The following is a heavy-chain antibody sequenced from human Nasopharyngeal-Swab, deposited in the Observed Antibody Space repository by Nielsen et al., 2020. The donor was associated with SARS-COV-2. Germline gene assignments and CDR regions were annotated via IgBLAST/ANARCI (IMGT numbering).Heavy chain of an antibody. V-gene: IGHV3-23*01. D-gene: IGHD3-22*01. CDR1: GFTFDDYA. CDR3: AKDRGIVVVIGFDY. CDR2: ISGSGGST. Sequence: GGSLRLSCAASGFTFDDYAMHWVRQAPGKGLEWVSAISGSGGSTYYADSVKGRFTISRDNSKNTLYLQMNSLRAEDTAVYYCAKDRGIVVVIGFDYWGQGTLVTVSS. J-gene: IGHJ4*02.